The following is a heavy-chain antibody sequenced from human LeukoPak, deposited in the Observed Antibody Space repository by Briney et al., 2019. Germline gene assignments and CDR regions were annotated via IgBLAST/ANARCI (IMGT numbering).Heavy chain of an antibody. J-gene: IGHJ4*02. CDR1: GFTLSSYS. CDR2: ISSSGTYI. CDR3: ASPRDGYNPFDY. V-gene: IGHV3-21*01. Sequence: GGSLRLSCAASGFTLSSYSMNWVRQAPGKGLEWVSSISSSGTYIYYADSVKGRFTISRDNAKNSLYLQMNSLRAEDTAVCYCASPRDGYNPFDYWGQGTLVTVSS. D-gene: IGHD5-24*01.